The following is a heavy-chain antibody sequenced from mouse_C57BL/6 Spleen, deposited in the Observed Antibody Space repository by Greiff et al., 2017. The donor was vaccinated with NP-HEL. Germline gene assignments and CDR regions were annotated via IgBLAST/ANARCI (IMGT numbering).Heavy chain of an antibody. CDR3: ARGGYSNYGRSFDV. V-gene: IGHV1-52*01. CDR1: GYTFTSYW. Sequence: VQLQQPGAELVRPGSSVKLSCKASGYTFTSYWMHWVKQRPIQGLEWIGNIDPSDSETHYNQKFKDKATLTVDKSSSTAYMQLSSLTSEDSAVYSCARGGYSNYGRSFDVWGTGPPVTVSS. J-gene: IGHJ1*03. D-gene: IGHD2-5*01. CDR2: IDPSDSET.